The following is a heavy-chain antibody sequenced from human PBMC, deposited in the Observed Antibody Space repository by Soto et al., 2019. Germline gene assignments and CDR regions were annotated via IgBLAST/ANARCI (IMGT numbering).Heavy chain of an antibody. CDR3: ARVRVSVAGTSVVDY. Sequence: SETLSLTCTVSCGSISSYYWSWIRQPPGKGLEWIGYIYYSGSTNYNPSLKSRVTISVDTSKNQFSLKLSSVTAADTAVYYCARVRVSVAGTSVVDYWGQGTLVTVSS. V-gene: IGHV4-59*08. D-gene: IGHD6-19*01. CDR1: CGSISSYY. CDR2: IYYSGST. J-gene: IGHJ4*02.